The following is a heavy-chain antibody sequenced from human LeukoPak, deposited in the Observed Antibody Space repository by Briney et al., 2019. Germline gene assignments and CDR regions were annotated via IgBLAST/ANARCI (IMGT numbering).Heavy chain of an antibody. Sequence: GGSLRLSCAASGFTFSSYAMSCVRQAPGKGLEWVSAISGSGGSTYYADSVKGRFTISRDNSKNTLYLQMNSLRAEDTAVYYCAKDRTAAAGTYWFDPWGQGTLVTVSS. V-gene: IGHV3-23*01. J-gene: IGHJ5*02. CDR3: AKDRTAAAGTYWFDP. CDR2: ISGSGGST. CDR1: GFTFSSYA. D-gene: IGHD6-13*01.